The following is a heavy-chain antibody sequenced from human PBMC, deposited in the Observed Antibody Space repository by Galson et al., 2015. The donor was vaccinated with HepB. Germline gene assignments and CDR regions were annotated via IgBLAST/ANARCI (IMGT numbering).Heavy chain of an antibody. CDR2: IDPSDSYT. CDR3: ARHPSNWNYEPLYYFDY. Sequence: QSGAEVKKPGESLRISCKGSGYSFTSYWISWVRQMPGKGLEWMGRIDPSDSYTNYSPSFQGHVTISADKSISTAYLQWSSLKASDTAMYYCARHPSNWNYEPLYYFDYWGQGTLVTVS. V-gene: IGHV5-10-1*01. D-gene: IGHD1-7*01. CDR1: GYSFTSYW. J-gene: IGHJ4*02.